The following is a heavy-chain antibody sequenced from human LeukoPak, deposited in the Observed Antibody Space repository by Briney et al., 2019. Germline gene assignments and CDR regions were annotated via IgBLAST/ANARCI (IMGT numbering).Heavy chain of an antibody. D-gene: IGHD2-15*01. CDR1: DFTFISYS. V-gene: IGHV3-21*01. CDR3: AYCTGGTCYRASAFDF. CDR2: ICVSSTYI. J-gene: IGHJ3*01. Sequence: GVSLRLSYAASDFTFISYSINWVRPAPGKGLEWVSAICVSSTYISYADSVKGRFTVSRDNAKNSLYLQMNSLRAEDTAVYYCAYCTGGTCYRASAFDFWGQGTMVIVSS.